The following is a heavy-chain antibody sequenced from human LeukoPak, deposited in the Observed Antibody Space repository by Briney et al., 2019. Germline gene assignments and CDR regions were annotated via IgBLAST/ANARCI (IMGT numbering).Heavy chain of an antibody. D-gene: IGHD6-13*01. Sequence: GGSLRLSCAASGFTFSSYWMHWVRQAPGKGLVWVSRINSDGSSTSYADSVKGRFTISRDNAKNTLYLQMNGLRAEDTAVYYCARVPAAGTGVNYYYYGMDVWGQGTTVTVSS. CDR1: GFTFSSYW. CDR2: INSDGSST. CDR3: ARVPAAGTGVNYYYYGMDV. J-gene: IGHJ6*02. V-gene: IGHV3-74*01.